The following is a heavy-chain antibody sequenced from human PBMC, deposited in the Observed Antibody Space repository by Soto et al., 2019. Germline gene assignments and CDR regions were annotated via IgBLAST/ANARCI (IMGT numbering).Heavy chain of an antibody. D-gene: IGHD6-13*01. CDR1: GGSISSGGYS. V-gene: IGHV4-30-2*01. Sequence: SETLSLTCTVSGGSISSGGYSWSWIRQPPGKGLEWIGYIYHSGSTYYNPSLKSRVTISVDRSKNQFSLKLSSVTAADTAVYYCARGGGSPYHNHEFAFWGQGTLVTVSS. CDR2: IYHSGST. J-gene: IGHJ4*02. CDR3: ARGGGSPYHNHEFAF.